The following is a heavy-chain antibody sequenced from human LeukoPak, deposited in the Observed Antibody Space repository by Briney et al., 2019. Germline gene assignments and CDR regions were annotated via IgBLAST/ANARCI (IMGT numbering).Heavy chain of an antibody. D-gene: IGHD2-21*02. CDR2: IYPGDSDT. CDR3: ARQRGGDPLYWYFDL. V-gene: IGHV5-51*01. Sequence: PGESLKISCKGSGYSFTNYWIGWVRQMPGKGLEWMGIIYPGDSDTRYSPSFQGQVTISADKSISTAYLQWSSLKASDTAMYYCARQRGGDPLYWYFDLWGRGTLVTVSS. J-gene: IGHJ2*01. CDR1: GYSFTNYW.